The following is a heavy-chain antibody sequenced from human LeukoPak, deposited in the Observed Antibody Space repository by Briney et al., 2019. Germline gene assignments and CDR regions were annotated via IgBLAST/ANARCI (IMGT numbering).Heavy chain of an antibody. V-gene: IGHV6-1*01. Sequence: SQNLSLTCAISGDSVSSNSAGWNWIRQSPSRGLEWLGRTYYTSKWYNDYAVSLKSRITINPDTSENQFSLHLNSVTPEDTAVYYCARGWLRVGFDSWGQGTLVTVSS. CDR3: ARGWLRVGFDS. CDR1: GDSVSSNSAG. CDR2: TYYTSKWYN. J-gene: IGHJ4*02. D-gene: IGHD5-12*01.